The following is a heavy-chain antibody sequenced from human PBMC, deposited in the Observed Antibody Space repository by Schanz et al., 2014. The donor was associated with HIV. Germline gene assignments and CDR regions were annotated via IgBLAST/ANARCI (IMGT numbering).Heavy chain of an antibody. J-gene: IGHJ6*02. CDR3: AKGGFYGDYVSYYYGLDV. Sequence: QVQLVESGGGVVQPGRSLRLSCAASGFTFSSYGMHWVRQAPGKGLEWVSAISGSSITYSADSVKGRFTISRDNSKNTLYLQMNSLRAEDTAVYYCAKGGFYGDYVSYYYGLDVWGQGTTVTVSS. CDR2: ISGSSIT. V-gene: IGHV3-NL1*01. CDR1: GFTFSSYG. D-gene: IGHD4-17*01.